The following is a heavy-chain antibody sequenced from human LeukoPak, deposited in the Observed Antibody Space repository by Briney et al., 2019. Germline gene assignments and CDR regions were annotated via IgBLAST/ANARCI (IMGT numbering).Heavy chain of an antibody. CDR1: GFSLTTSAVG. V-gene: IGHV2-5*01. Sequence: SGPTLVNPTQTLTLTCTFSGFSLTTSAVGVAWIRQPPGKALEWPALIYGNDDTRYSPSLKTRLTITKGTSENQVVLTMTTMDPVDTATYFCAHDSPGNYGFDYWGQGTLVTVSS. J-gene: IGHJ4*02. CDR3: AHDSPGNYGFDY. CDR2: IYGNDDT. D-gene: IGHD3-16*01.